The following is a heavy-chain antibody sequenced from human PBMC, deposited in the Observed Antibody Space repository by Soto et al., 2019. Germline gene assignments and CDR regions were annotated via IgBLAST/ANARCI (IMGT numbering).Heavy chain of an antibody. CDR3: ARDFRCSGGSCYSFSAFDI. J-gene: IGHJ3*02. V-gene: IGHV1-69*04. Sequence: SVKVSCKASGGTFSSYTISWVRQAPGQGLEWMGRIIPILGIANYAQKIQGRVTITADKSTSTAYMELSSLRSEDTAVYYCARDFRCSGGSCYSFSAFDIWGQGTMVTVSS. CDR1: GGTFSSYT. D-gene: IGHD2-15*01. CDR2: IIPILGIA.